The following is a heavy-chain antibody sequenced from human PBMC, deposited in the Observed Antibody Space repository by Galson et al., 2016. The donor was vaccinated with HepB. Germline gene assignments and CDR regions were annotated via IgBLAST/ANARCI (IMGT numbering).Heavy chain of an antibody. V-gene: IGHV3-7*01. CDR3: AREIPSLGKSHY. CDR2: IKQDGSEE. J-gene: IGHJ4*02. Sequence: SLRLSCAVSGFTLSSYWMSWVHQAPGKGLEWVANIKQDGSEEYYVDSVTGRFTISIDNAKNSLYLQMNSLRDEDTSVYYCAREIPSLGKSHYWGQGTLVTVSS. D-gene: IGHD7-27*01. CDR1: GFTLSSYW.